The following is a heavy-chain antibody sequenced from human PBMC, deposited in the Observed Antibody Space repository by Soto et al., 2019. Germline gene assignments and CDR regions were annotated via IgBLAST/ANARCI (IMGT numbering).Heavy chain of an antibody. V-gene: IGHV1-18*01. D-gene: IGHD3-9*01. J-gene: IGHJ5*02. CDR2: ISAYNGNT. Sequence: ASVKVSCKASGYTFTSYGISWVRQAPGQGLEWMGWISAYNGNTDYAQKLQGRVTMTTDTPTSTAYMELRSLRSDDTAVYYCGREGPGSVIGRAYYHTLTGSPRWFDPWGQGTLVTVSS. CDR3: GREGPGSVIGRAYYHTLTGSPRWFDP. CDR1: GYTFTSYG.